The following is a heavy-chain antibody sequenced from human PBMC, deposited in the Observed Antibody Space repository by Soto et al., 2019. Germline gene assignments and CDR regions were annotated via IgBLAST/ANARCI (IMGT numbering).Heavy chain of an antibody. D-gene: IGHD2-2*01. CDR2: LSYDGSNK. Sequence: PGGSLRLSCAASGFTFSTYAMHWVRQAPGKGLEWVAVLSYDGSNKYYADSVKGRFTISRDNSKNTLYLQMNSLRAEDTAVYYCARVVPAAMYYHYGMAVWGQGSTVTVSS. J-gene: IGHJ6*02. CDR3: ARVVPAAMYYHYGMAV. CDR1: GFTFSTYA. V-gene: IGHV3-30*03.